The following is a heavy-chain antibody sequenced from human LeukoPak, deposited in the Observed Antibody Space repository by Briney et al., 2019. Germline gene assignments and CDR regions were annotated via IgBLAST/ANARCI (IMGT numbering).Heavy chain of an antibody. CDR3: ARSGITMVRGVGYFDY. CDR2: ISGSGGST. CDR1: GFTFSSYA. D-gene: IGHD3-10*01. J-gene: IGHJ4*02. V-gene: IGHV3-23*01. Sequence: QAGGSLRLSCAASGFTFSSYAMSWVRQAPGKGLEWVSAISGSGGSTYYADSVKGRSTISRDNSKNTLYLQMNSLRAEDTAVYYCARSGITMVRGVGYFDYWGQGTLVTVSS.